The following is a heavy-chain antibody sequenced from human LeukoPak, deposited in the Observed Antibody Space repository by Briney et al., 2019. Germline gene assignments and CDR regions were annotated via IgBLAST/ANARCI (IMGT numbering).Heavy chain of an antibody. CDR1: GGSSSGYY. CDR3: ARDPPGSFSDY. Sequence: PSETLSLTCAVYGGSSSGYYWSWIRQPPGKGLEWIGEINHSGSTNYNPSLKSRVTISVDTSKNQFSLKLSSVTAADTAVYYCARDPPGSFSDYWGQGTLVTVSS. CDR2: INHSGST. V-gene: IGHV4-34*01. J-gene: IGHJ4*02. D-gene: IGHD1-26*01.